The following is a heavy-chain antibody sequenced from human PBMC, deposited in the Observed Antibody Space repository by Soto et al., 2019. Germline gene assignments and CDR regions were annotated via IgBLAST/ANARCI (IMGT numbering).Heavy chain of an antibody. CDR1: GFTFNTFG. J-gene: IGHJ4*02. V-gene: IGHV3-30*18. CDR3: AKSPNFYCSSYHCYKYYFDY. D-gene: IGHD2-2*01. CDR2: ISYDGSDK. Sequence: GSLRLSCAASGFTFNTFGMHWVRQAPGKGLEWVAVISYDGSDKYYSDSVRGRFTISRDNSMNTLYLQMNSLRTEDTAVYYCAKSPNFYCSSYHCYKYYFDYWGQGTLVTVSS.